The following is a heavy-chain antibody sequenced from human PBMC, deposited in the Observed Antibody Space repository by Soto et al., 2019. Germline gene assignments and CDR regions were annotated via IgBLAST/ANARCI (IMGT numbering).Heavy chain of an antibody. J-gene: IGHJ6*02. CDR1: GFTFSSYW. V-gene: IGHV3-7*01. D-gene: IGHD6-13*01. CDR2: IKQDGSEK. CDR3: ARKQQLAPYYYYYGMDV. Sequence: SGGSLRLSCAASGFTFSSYWMSWVRQAPGKGLEWVANIKQDGSEKYYVDSVKGRFTISRDNAKNSLYLQMNSLRAEDTAVYYCARKQQLAPYYYYYGMDVWGQGTTVTVSS.